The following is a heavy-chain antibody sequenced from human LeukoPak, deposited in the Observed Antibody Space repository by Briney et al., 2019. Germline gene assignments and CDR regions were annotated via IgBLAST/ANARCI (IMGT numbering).Heavy chain of an antibody. CDR3: ARGGYHITMIVVVPGAFDI. CDR1: GYRFTKYG. D-gene: IGHD3-22*01. J-gene: IGHJ3*02. Sequence: GAAVTVSFKASGYRFTKYGFSWVRQGPGQGVEWVGGISVNSGQANYTQNLQGRGTLTTDRATTTAYMEMRRLRFEETAVYYCARGGYHITMIVVVPGAFDIWGQGTMVTVSS. V-gene: IGHV1-18*01. CDR2: ISVNSGQA.